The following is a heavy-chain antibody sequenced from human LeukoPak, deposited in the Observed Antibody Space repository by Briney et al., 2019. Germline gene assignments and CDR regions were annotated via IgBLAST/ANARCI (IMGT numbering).Heavy chain of an antibody. J-gene: IGHJ4*02. Sequence: GGSLRLSCAASGFTFSGYAMHWVRQAPGKGLEWLTVISTDGNDKHYADTVKGRFTISRDNSKNTLYLQMNSLRAEDTAVYYCARVFSAGGGVASYWGQGTLVTVSS. D-gene: IGHD3-16*01. V-gene: IGHV3-30*04. CDR3: ARVFSAGGGVASY. CDR2: ISTDGNDK. CDR1: GFTFSGYA.